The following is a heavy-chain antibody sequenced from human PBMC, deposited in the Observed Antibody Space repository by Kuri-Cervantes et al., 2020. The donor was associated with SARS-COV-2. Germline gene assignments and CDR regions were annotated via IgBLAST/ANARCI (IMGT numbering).Heavy chain of an antibody. D-gene: IGHD3-16*01. J-gene: IGHJ4*02. CDR1: GFNFESYE. CDR3: ATAVREPFGGY. V-gene: IGHV3-48*03. CDR2: IGSSGTTM. Sequence: GESLKISCAASGFNFESYEMNWVRQVPGKGLQWVSYIGSSGTTMFYADFVKGRFTMSRDNAKNSLYLQMNSLRAEDTAVYYCATAVREPFGGYWGQGTLVTVSS.